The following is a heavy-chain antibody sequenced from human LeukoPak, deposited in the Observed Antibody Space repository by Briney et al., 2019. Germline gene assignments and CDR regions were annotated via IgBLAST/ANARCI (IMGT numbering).Heavy chain of an antibody. Sequence: GGSLRLSCGASGFTFSDYTMNWVRQAPGKGLEWVSSISGSGSFTYYIDSVKGRFTISRDNAKNSLYMQMNSLRAEDTAVYYCTRVFRDYYDILTGYYQGGDYFDYWGQGTLVTVSS. J-gene: IGHJ4*02. CDR1: GFTFSDYT. CDR2: ISGSGSFT. V-gene: IGHV3-21*01. D-gene: IGHD3-9*01. CDR3: TRVFRDYYDILTGYYQGGDYFDY.